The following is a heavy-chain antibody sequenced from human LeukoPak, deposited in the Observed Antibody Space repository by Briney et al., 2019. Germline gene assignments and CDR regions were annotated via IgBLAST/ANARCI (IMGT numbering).Heavy chain of an antibody. V-gene: IGHV3-23*01. D-gene: IGHD4-17*01. J-gene: IGHJ4*02. CDR2: ISGSNDT. CDR1: GFTFSSYA. CDR3: SKGRGTTVTSAANY. Sequence: PGGSLRLSCAASGFTFSSYAMSWVRQAPGKGLEWVSSISGSNDTYYADSVKDRSTISRDNSKNTLSLQMNSLRAEDTAVYYCSKGRGTTVTSAANYWGQGTLVTVSS.